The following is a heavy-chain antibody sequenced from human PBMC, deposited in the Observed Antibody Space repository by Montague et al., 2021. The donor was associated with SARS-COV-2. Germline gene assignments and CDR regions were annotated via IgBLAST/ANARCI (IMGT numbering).Heavy chain of an antibody. Sequence: SETLSLTCTVSGGSISSYYWSWIRQPPGKGLEWIGCIYCSGSTNYNPSLKSRITISLGTSKNQFSLKLSSVTAADTAVYYCARGSYEILRYGMDVWGQGTTVTVSS. V-gene: IGHV4-59*13. CDR3: ARGSYEILRYGMDV. CDR1: GGSISSYY. J-gene: IGHJ6*02. D-gene: IGHD3-9*01. CDR2: IYCSGST.